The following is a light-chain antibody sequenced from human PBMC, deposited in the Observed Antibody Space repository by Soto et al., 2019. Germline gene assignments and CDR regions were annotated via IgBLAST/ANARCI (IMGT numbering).Light chain of an antibody. J-gene: IGKJ2*01. CDR1: QSVSSN. Sequence: EIVMTQSPVTLSVSLGERATLSCRASQSVSSNLAWYQQKLGQAPRLLIYGASTRATGIPARFSGSGSGTEFTLTISSLQSEDFAVYYWQQYKNWPPYTFGQGTKLEIK. V-gene: IGKV3-15*01. CDR2: GAS. CDR3: QQYKNWPPYT.